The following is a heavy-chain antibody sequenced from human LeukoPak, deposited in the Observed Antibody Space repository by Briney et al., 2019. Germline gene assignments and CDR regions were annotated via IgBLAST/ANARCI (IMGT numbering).Heavy chain of an antibody. Sequence: SETLSLTCTVSGGSISSRSYYWGWIRQPPGKGLEWIGEINHSGSTNYNPSLKSRVTISVDTSKNQFSLKLSSVTAADTAVYYCARASGNYGSGSPAWNYWGQGTLVTVSS. D-gene: IGHD3-10*01. CDR1: GGSISSRSYY. CDR3: ARASGNYGSGSPAWNY. V-gene: IGHV4-39*07. J-gene: IGHJ4*02. CDR2: INHSGST.